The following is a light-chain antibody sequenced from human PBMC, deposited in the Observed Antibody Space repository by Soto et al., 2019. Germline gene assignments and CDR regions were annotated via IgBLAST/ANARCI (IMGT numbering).Light chain of an antibody. V-gene: IGKV3-20*01. CDR3: QQYGSSPQWT. CDR1: QSVSSSY. CDR2: GAS. J-gene: IGKJ1*01. Sequence: EIVLTQSPGTLSLSPGERATLSCRASQSVSSSYLAWYQQKPGQAPRLLIYGASSRATGIPDRFSGSGSATDVTLTISRLEAEDFAVYYCQQYGSSPQWTFGQGTKVEIK.